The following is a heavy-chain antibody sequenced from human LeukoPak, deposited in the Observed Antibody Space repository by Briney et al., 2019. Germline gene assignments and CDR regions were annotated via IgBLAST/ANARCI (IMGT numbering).Heavy chain of an antibody. Sequence: GGSLRLSCAASGFTFISYIMKWVRQAPGKGLEGVSSISSMRSQIYYADSAKGRFTISRDNAKNSLYLQMTSLRAEDTDVYYCARYSSGFDYWGQGTLLAVSS. V-gene: IGHV3-21*01. CDR2: ISSMRSQI. CDR1: GFTFISYI. CDR3: ARYSSGFDY. D-gene: IGHD3-22*01. J-gene: IGHJ4*02.